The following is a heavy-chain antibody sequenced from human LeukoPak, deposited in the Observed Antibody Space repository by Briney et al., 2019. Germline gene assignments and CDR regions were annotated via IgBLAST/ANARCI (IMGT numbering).Heavy chain of an antibody. V-gene: IGHV1-2*02. Sequence: ASVKVSCKDSGYTFTVYYMHWVRQAPGQGLEWMGWINPNSVVTNYAQKFKGRVTMTRDTSISTAYMELSRLRSDDTPVYYCPIVVVSNNWFDPSGEGTLVSVSS. CDR2: INPNSVVT. D-gene: IGHD2-15*01. J-gene: IGHJ5*02. CDR3: PIVVVSNNWFDP. CDR1: GYTFTVYY.